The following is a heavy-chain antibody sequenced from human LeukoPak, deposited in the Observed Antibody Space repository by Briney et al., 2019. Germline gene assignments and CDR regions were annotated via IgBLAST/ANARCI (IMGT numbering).Heavy chain of an antibody. CDR1: GGTFGSYA. J-gene: IGHJ5*02. CDR3: ARDLGYYDSSGYHIRNWFDP. Sequence: SVKVSGKASGGTFGSYAISWVRQAPGQGLEWMGGIIPIFGTANYAQKFQGRVTITTDESTSTAYMELSSLRSEDTAVYYCARDLGYYDSSGYHIRNWFDPWGQGTLVTVSS. D-gene: IGHD3-22*01. CDR2: IIPIFGTA. V-gene: IGHV1-69*05.